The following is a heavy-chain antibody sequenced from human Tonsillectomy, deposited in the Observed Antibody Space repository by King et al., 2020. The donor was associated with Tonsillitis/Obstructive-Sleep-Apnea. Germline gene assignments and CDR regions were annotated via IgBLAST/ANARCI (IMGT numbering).Heavy chain of an antibody. J-gene: IGHJ4*02. Sequence: QLQESGPGLVKPSETLSLTCTVSGCSISSGSYFWGWFRQPPGKGLEWIGSIYYSGSTDYNPSLKSGVTTSVDTSKNQFPLKLSSVTAADTTVYYCARSIGATITAYDYWGQGTLVTVSS. CDR3: ARSIGATITAYDY. CDR1: GCSISSGSYF. V-gene: IGHV4-39*01. CDR2: IYYSGST. D-gene: IGHD5-12*01.